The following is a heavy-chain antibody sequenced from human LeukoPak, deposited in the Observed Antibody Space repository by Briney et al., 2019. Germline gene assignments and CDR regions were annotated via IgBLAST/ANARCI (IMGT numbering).Heavy chain of an antibody. CDR2: IFPGDSDT. Sequence: GESLKISCKGSGYTFTSFWIGWVRQMPGKGLEWMGIIFPGDSDTRYSPSFQGQVTISADKSISTAYLQWSSLKASDTAMYYCARRYNWWSDAFDIWGQGTMVTVSS. D-gene: IGHD1-20*01. V-gene: IGHV5-51*01. J-gene: IGHJ3*02. CDR1: GYTFTSFW. CDR3: ARRYNWWSDAFDI.